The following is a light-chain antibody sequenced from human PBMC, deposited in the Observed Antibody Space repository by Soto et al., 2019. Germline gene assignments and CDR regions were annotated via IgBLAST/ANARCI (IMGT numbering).Light chain of an antibody. J-gene: IGLJ2*01. CDR1: SSNIGAGYD. CDR3: QSYDSSLSAVV. V-gene: IGLV1-40*01. CDR2: GST. Sequence: QSVLTQPPSVSGAPGQRVTISCTGSSSNIGAGYDVHWYQKFQGTAPKLPIYGSTNRPSGVPDRFSGSKSGTSASLAIAGLQTEDEADYYCQSYDSSLSAVVFGGGIKLTVL.